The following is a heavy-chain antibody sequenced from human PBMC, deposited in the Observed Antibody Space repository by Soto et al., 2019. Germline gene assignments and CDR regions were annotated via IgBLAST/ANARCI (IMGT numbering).Heavy chain of an antibody. J-gene: IGHJ6*02. CDR2: IIPIFGTA. D-gene: IGHD5-18*01. V-gene: IGHV1-69*01. CDR1: GGTFSSYA. Sequence: QVQLVQSGAEVKKPGSSVKVSCKASGGTFSSYAISWVRQAPGQGLEWMGGIIPIFGTANYAQKFQGRVTITADESTSTADMELSSLRCEDKAVYYCARDRDSYGFSYYGMDFWGQGTTVTVSS. CDR3: ARDRDSYGFSYYGMDF.